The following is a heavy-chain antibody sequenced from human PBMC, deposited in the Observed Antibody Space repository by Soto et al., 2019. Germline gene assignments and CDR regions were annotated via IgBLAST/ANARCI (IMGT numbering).Heavy chain of an antibody. V-gene: IGHV1-69*02. CDR3: ARATADYDILTGPDY. D-gene: IGHD3-9*01. J-gene: IGHJ4*02. Sequence: QVQLVQSGAEVKKPGSSVKVSCKASGGTFSSYTISWVRQAPGQGLEWMGRIIPMLGIANYAQKFQGRVTITADKSTSTAYMELSSLRSEDTAVYYCARATADYDILTGPDYWGQGTLVTVSS. CDR1: GGTFSSYT. CDR2: IIPMLGIA.